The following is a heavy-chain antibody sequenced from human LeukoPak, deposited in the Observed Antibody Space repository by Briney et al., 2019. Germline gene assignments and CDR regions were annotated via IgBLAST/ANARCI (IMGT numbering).Heavy chain of an antibody. Sequence: ASLKVSPTPALYTLTPSHMHTGAEAPGQGLEGMGWINPNIGDTNYAQKFQGRVTMTRDTSISTAYMELSRLRFDDTAVYYCARINSSRWYDFWGQGTLVTVSS. CDR3: ARINSSRWYDF. J-gene: IGHJ4*02. D-gene: IGHD6-13*01. V-gene: IGHV1-2*02. CDR2: INPNIGDT. CDR1: LYTLTPSH.